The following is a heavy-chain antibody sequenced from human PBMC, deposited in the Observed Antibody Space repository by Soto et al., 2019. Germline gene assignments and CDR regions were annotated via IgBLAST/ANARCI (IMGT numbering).Heavy chain of an antibody. CDR3: AKNQERELPRVIDF. D-gene: IGHD1-7*01. Sequence: GGSLRLSCATSGLTFSNYAMSWVRQAPGGRLEWVSSMSGSSSTTYYADSVKGRFTISRDRSKNALYLQMSSLRAEDTALYYCAKNQERELPRVIDFWGQGTLVTVSS. V-gene: IGHV3-23*01. CDR2: MSGSSSTT. J-gene: IGHJ4*02. CDR1: GLTFSNYA.